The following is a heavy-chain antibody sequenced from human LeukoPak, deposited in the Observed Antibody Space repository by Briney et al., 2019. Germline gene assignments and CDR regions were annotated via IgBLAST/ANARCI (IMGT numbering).Heavy chain of an antibody. V-gene: IGHV4-34*01. J-gene: IGHJ4*02. Sequence: SETLSLTCAVYGGSFSGYYWSWIRQPPGKGLEWIGEINHSGSTNYNPSLKSRVTISVDTSKNRFSLKLSSVTAADTAVYYCARHSLPTYYDFWSGLGFDYWGQGTLVTVSS. CDR1: GGSFSGYY. D-gene: IGHD3-3*01. CDR3: ARHSLPTYYDFWSGLGFDY. CDR2: INHSGST.